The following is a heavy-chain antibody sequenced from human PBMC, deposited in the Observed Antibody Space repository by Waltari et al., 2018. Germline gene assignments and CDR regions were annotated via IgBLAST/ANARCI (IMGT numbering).Heavy chain of an antibody. Sequence: EVQLVESGGVVVQPGGSLRLSCAASGFTFDDYAMHWVSQAPGKGLEWVSLISWDGGSTYYADSVKGRFTISRDNSKNSLYLQMNSLRAEDTALYYCAKDSASGYDVKSRYFDYWGQGTLVTVSS. J-gene: IGHJ4*02. D-gene: IGHD5-12*01. CDR2: ISWDGGST. CDR1: GFTFDDYA. CDR3: AKDSASGYDVKSRYFDY. V-gene: IGHV3-43D*04.